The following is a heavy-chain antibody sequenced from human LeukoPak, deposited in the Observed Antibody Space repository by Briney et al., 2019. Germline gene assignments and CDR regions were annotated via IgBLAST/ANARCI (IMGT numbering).Heavy chain of an antibody. CDR1: GFTFSSYG. CDR3: AKDARYFDY. V-gene: IGHV3-30*18. J-gene: IGHJ4*02. CDR2: ISYDGSNI. Sequence: GGSLRLSCAASGFTFSSYGMHWVRQAPGKGLEWVAIISYDGSNIYYADSVKGRFTISRDDSKNTLYLQMNSLRAEDTAVYYCAKDARYFDYWGQRTLVTVSS.